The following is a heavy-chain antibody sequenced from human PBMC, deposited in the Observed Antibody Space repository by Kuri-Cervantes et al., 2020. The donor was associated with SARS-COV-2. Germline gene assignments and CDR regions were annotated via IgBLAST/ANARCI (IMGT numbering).Heavy chain of an antibody. Sequence: ASVKVSCKASGGTFSSYAISRVRQAPGQGLEWMGWISAYNGNTNYAQKFQGRVTMTRDTSISTAYMELSRLRSDDTAVYYCASAASDYDSSGYQYYYYYYMDVWGKGTTVTVSS. V-gene: IGHV1-18*01. CDR1: GGTFSSYA. D-gene: IGHD3-22*01. CDR3: ASAASDYDSSGYQYYYYYYMDV. CDR2: ISAYNGNT. J-gene: IGHJ6*03.